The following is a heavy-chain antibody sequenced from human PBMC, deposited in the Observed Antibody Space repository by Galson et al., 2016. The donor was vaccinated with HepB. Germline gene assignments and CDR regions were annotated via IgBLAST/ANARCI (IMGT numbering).Heavy chain of an antibody. V-gene: IGHV4-59*01. CDR3: ARDMRSTTSFYHGMDV. J-gene: IGHJ6*02. D-gene: IGHD1-7*01. CDR2: IYYSGTT. Sequence: SETLSLTCTVSGDSINYYYWNWIRQPPGKGLEWIGYIYYSGTTNYNPSFESRVTMSVDTAKNQITLRLRSVTAADTAVYYCARDMRSTTSFYHGMDVWGQGTTVTVSS. CDR1: GDSINYYY.